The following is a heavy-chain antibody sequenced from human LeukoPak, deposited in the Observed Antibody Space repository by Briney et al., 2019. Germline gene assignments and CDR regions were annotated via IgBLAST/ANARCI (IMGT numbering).Heavy chain of an antibody. Sequence: PSETLSLTCTVSGCSISSSSYYWGWIRQPPGKGLEWIGSIYYSGSTYYNPSLKSRVTISVDTSKNQFSLKLSSVTAADTAVYYCARHVLSGYLNYWYFDLWGRGTLVTVSS. D-gene: IGHD3-3*01. CDR3: ARHVLSGYLNYWYFDL. V-gene: IGHV4-39*01. CDR2: IYYSGST. CDR1: GCSISSSSYY. J-gene: IGHJ2*01.